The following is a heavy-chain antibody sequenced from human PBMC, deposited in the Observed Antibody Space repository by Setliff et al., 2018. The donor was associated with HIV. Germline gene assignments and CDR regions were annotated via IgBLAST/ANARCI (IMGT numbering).Heavy chain of an antibody. CDR2: IYGSSGST. CDR1: GFTFSNYA. J-gene: IGHJ5*02. V-gene: IGHV3-23*01. Sequence: LRLSCAASGFTFSNYAMSWVRQAPGKGLEWVSAIYGSSGSTNYADSVKDRFTISRDNSKNMLYLQMNSLRAEDTAVYYCAKGQDGLRYNWFDPWGHGTLVTVSS. CDR3: AKGQDGLRYNWFDP.